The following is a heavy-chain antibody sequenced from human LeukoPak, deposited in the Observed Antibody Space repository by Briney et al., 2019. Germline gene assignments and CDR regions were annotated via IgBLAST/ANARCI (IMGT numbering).Heavy chain of an antibody. J-gene: IGHJ4*02. CDR3: VRERDYDTYFDY. CDR2: ILPGGVT. CDR1: GFSVRVNH. V-gene: IGHV3-53*01. D-gene: IGHD4-17*01. Sequence: GGSLTLSCEVFGFSVRVNHMAWVRQGLGKGLEWVGVILPGGVTHYTDSLSDRFSISTDKSKNVLYLQMDTLRAEDTALYYCVRERDYDTYFDYWGRGTLVTVSS.